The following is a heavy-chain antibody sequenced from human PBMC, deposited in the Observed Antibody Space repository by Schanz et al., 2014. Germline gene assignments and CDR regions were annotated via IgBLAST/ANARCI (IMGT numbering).Heavy chain of an antibody. CDR1: GFGFSSYS. CDR2: ISGSSRTI. D-gene: IGHD1-26*01. Sequence: EVQLVESGGGLIQPGGSLRLSCAASGFGFSSYSMNWVRQAPGKGLEWVSYISGSSRTIYYADSMKGRFTVSRDNAENALYLQMNSLRAEDTGLYFCARGGSGSHYRSDYWGQGTLVTVSS. J-gene: IGHJ4*02. V-gene: IGHV3-48*01. CDR3: ARGGSGSHYRSDY.